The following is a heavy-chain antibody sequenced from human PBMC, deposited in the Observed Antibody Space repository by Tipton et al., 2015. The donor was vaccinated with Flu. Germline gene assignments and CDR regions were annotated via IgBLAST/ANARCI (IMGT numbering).Heavy chain of an antibody. V-gene: IGHV4-31*03. CDR2: IYYSGST. CDR1: GGSISSGGYY. CDR3: ARGIWFGELFQFDF. Sequence: TLSLTCTVSGGSISSGGYYWSWIRQHPGKGLEWIGYIYYSGSTYYNPSLKSRVTISVDTSRNQFSLKLSSVTAADTAVYYCARGIWFGELFQFDFWGQGTLVTVSS. J-gene: IGHJ4*02. D-gene: IGHD3-10*01.